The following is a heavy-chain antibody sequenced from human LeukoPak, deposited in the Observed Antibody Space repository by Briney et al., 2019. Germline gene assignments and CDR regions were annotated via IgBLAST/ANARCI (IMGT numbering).Heavy chain of an antibody. V-gene: IGHV4-59*01. Sequence: SETLSLTCTVSSGSISTYYWSWIRQPPGKGLEWIGYIYYSGSTNYNPSLKSRVTISVDTSKNQFSLKLNSVTAADTAVYYCARVTGYYDSSGYSAGHKYYFDYWGQGTLVTVSS. J-gene: IGHJ4*02. D-gene: IGHD3-22*01. CDR2: IYYSGST. CDR1: SGSISTYY. CDR3: ARVTGYYDSSGYSAGHKYYFDY.